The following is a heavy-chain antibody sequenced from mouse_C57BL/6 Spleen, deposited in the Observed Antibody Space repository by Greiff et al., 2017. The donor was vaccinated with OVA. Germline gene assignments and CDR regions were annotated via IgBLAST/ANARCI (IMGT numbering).Heavy chain of an antibody. V-gene: IGHV1-82*01. CDR3: ARSEDYFDY. CDR1: GYAFSSSW. CDR2: IYPGDGDT. J-gene: IGHJ2*01. Sequence: QVQLQQSGPELVKPGASVKISCKASGYAFSSSWMNWVKQRPGKGLEWIGRIYPGDGDTNYNGKFKGKATLTADKSSSTAYMQLSSLTSEDSAVYFCARSEDYFDYWGQGTTLTVSS.